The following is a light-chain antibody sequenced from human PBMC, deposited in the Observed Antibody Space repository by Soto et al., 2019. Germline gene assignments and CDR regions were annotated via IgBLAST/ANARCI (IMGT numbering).Light chain of an antibody. Sequence: VMTMSAATVSVSPEERATLSCRASQSVSSNLAWYQQKPGQAPRLLIYGASTRATGIPARFSGSGSGTEFTLTISSLQSEDFAVYYCQQYNNWPLTFGGGAKVDI. CDR3: QQYNNWPLT. CDR2: GAS. J-gene: IGKJ4*01. V-gene: IGKV3-15*01. CDR1: QSVSSN.